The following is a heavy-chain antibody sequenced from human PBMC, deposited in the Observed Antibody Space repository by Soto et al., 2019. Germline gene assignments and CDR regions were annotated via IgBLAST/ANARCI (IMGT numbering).Heavy chain of an antibody. D-gene: IGHD5-12*01. CDR2: IYHSGST. CDR1: GGSISSGGYS. V-gene: IGHV4-30-2*01. CDR3: AAGGGLPRYY. Sequence: QLQLQESGSGLVKPSQTLSLTCAVSGGSISSGGYSWSWIRQPPGKGLEWIGYIYHSGSTYYNPSITSRVPLSVDRSKRQFSLKLSAVTAADTALYYCAAGGGLPRYYWGQGTLVTVSS. J-gene: IGHJ4*02.